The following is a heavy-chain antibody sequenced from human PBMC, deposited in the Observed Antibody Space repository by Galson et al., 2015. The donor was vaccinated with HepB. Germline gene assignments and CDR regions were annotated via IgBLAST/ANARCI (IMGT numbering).Heavy chain of an antibody. D-gene: IGHD3-9*01. CDR2: ISGSGGST. V-gene: IGHV3-23*01. CDR3: AKSYYDILTGGWGDYWYFDL. J-gene: IGHJ2*01. CDR1: GFTFSSYA. Sequence: SLRLSCAASGFTFSSYAMSWVRQAPGKGLEWVSAISGSGGSTYYADSVKGRFTISRDNSKNTLYLQMNSLRAEDTAVYYCAKSYYDILTGGWGDYWYFDLWGRGTLVTVSS.